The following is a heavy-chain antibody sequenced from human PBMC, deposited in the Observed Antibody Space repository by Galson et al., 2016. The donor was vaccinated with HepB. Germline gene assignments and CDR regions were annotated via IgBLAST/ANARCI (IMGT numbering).Heavy chain of an antibody. V-gene: IGHV3-73*01. CDR1: GFTFSGSA. Sequence: SLRLSCAASGFTFSGSAMHWVRQASGKGLEWVGRIRTKANSYAKAYAASVKGRFTISRNDSKNTAYLQMNSLKTEDTAVYYCTRHISRTDTAMVYGFDPWGQGTLVTVSS. CDR3: TRHISRTDTAMVYGFDP. J-gene: IGHJ5*02. CDR2: IRTKANSYAK. D-gene: IGHD5-18*01.